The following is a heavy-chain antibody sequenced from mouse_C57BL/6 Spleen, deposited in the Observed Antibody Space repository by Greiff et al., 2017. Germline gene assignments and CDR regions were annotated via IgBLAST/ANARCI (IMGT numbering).Heavy chain of an antibody. CDR1: GYAFTNYL. D-gene: IGHD2-4*01. V-gene: IGHV1-54*01. Sequence: VQLQQSGAELVRPGTSVKVSCKASGYAFTNYLIEWVKQRPGQGLEWIGVINPGSGGTNYNEKFKGKATLTADKSSSTAYMQLSSLTSEDSAVYFCSRGGGLRHYALDYWGQGTSVTVSS. J-gene: IGHJ4*01. CDR3: SRGGGLRHYALDY. CDR2: INPGSGGT.